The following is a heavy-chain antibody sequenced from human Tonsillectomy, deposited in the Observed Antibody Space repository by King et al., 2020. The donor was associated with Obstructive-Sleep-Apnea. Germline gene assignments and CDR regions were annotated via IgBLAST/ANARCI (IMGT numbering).Heavy chain of an antibody. CDR2: IYDSGST. CDR1: GGSIISGGYH. Sequence: QLQESGPGLVKPSQTLSLTCTVSGGSIISGGYHWSWIRQHPGKGLAWIGYIYDSGSTYYNPSLKSRIAISVDTSKNQFSLKLRSVTAADTAGYYCARLPGGNYGMDVWGQGTTVTVSS. D-gene: IGHD3-16*01. V-gene: IGHV4-31*03. CDR3: ARLPGGNYGMDV. J-gene: IGHJ6*02.